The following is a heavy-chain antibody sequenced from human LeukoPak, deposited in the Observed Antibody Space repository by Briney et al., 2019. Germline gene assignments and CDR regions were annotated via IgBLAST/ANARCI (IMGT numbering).Heavy chain of an antibody. CDR3: VALGDRIY. CDR1: GFTFSSYD. J-gene: IGHJ4*02. V-gene: IGHV3-13*01. CDR2: ISAAGDT. Sequence: GGSLRLSCAASGFTFSSYDMHWVRQATGKGLEWVSAISAAGDTYYLDSVKGRFTISREDAKNSLYLQMNSLRAGDTAVYYCVALGDRIYWGQGTLVTVSS. D-gene: IGHD2-21*02.